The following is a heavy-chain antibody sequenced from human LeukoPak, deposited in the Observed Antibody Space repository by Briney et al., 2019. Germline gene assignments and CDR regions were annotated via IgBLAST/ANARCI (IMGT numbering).Heavy chain of an antibody. Sequence: GGSLRLSCAASGFTFSSYWMSWARQAPGKGLEWVANIKQDGSEKYYVDSVKGRFTISRDNAKNSLYLQMNSLRAEDTAVYYCAREIRALYYGMDVWGQGTTVTVSS. CDR3: AREIRALYYGMDV. J-gene: IGHJ6*02. V-gene: IGHV3-7*01. CDR2: IKQDGSEK. CDR1: GFTFSSYW.